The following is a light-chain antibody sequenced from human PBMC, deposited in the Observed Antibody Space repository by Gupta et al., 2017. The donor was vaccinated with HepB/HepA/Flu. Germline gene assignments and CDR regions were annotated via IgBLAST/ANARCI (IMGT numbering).Light chain of an antibody. CDR2: DVN. V-gene: IGLV2-14*03. J-gene: IGLJ2*01. Sequence: QSALTQPASVSGSPGQSITISCTGTSSDVGAYDYVFWYQQHPGKAPKLVIYDVNNRPSGVSNRFSGSKSGNTASLTISGLQAEDAADYYCSSYTGGSTLVFGGGTKLTVL. CDR1: SSDVGAYDY. CDR3: SSYTGGSTLV.